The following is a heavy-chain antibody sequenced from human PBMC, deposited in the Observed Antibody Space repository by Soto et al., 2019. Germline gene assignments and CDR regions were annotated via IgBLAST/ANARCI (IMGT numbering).Heavy chain of an antibody. J-gene: IGHJ3*02. Sequence: ASVKVSCKASGYTFTSYGISWVRQAPGQGLEWMGWISAYNGNTNYAQKLQGRVTMTTDTSTSTAYMELRSLRSDYTAVYYCARDSQTTIHDAFDIWGQGTMVTVSS. D-gene: IGHD4-17*01. CDR3: ARDSQTTIHDAFDI. CDR2: ISAYNGNT. CDR1: GYTFTSYG. V-gene: IGHV1-18*01.